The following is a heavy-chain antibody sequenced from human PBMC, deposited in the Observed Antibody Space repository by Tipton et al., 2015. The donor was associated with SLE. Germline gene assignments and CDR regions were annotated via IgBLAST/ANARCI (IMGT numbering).Heavy chain of an antibody. Sequence: LRLSCTVSGASIRTYYCNWIRQPPGKGLEWIGNIYSSGSANYSPSLKSRVTISVDPAKNHCSLKVISVTAADSAVYYCARDRVLFDFWGQGTLVTVSS. CDR1: GASIRTYY. V-gene: IGHV4-59*01. J-gene: IGHJ4*02. D-gene: IGHD4/OR15-4a*01. CDR2: IYSSGSA. CDR3: ARDRVLFDF.